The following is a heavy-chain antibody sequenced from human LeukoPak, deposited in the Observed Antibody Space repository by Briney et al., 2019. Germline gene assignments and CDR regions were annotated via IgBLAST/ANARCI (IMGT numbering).Heavy chain of an antibody. CDR2: IYWDDDK. CDR1: GFSLSTSGVG. V-gene: IGHV2-5*02. CDR3: AHRPRDGYGIGYYFDY. Sequence: VSGPTLVNPRQTLTLTRTFSGFSLSTSGVGVGWIRQPPGKALEWLALIYWDDDKRYSPSLKSRLTITKDTSKNQVVLTMTNMDPVDTATYYCAHRPRDGYGIGYYFDYWGQGTLVTVSS. J-gene: IGHJ4*02. D-gene: IGHD5-18*01.